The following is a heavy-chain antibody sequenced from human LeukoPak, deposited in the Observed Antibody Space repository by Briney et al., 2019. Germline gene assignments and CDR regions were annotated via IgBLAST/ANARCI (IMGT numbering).Heavy chain of an antibody. D-gene: IGHD1-26*01. V-gene: IGHV1-18*01. CDR1: GYIFTNYG. J-gene: IGHJ4*02. CDR3: ASERSEGPSGPLDY. CDR2: ISAYNGNT. Sequence: ASVNVSCKASGYIFTNYGISWVRQAPGQGLEWMGWISAYNGNTNYAQKFQGRVTMTTDTSTSTAYMELRSLRSDDTAVYYCASERSEGPSGPLDYWGQGTLVTVSS.